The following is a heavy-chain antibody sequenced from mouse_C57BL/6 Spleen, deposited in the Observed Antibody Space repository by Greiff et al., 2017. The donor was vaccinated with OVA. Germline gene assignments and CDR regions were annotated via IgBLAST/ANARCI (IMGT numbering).Heavy chain of an antibody. CDR3: ARGDGYGSAWFAY. Sequence: VQLQQSGPELVKPGASVKISCKASGYAFSSSWMNWVKQRPGKGLEWIGRIYPGDGDTNYNGKFKGKATLTADKSSSTAYMQLSSLTSEDSAVYFCARGDGYGSAWFAYWGQGTLVTVSA. CDR1: GYAFSSSW. CDR2: IYPGDGDT. J-gene: IGHJ3*01. V-gene: IGHV1-82*01. D-gene: IGHD2-2*01.